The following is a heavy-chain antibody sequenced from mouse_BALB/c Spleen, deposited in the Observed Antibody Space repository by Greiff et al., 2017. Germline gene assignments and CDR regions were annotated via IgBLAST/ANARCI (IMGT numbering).Heavy chain of an antibody. CDR1: GYTFTSYW. V-gene: IGHV1S22*01. CDR3: TRSLHYYGSS. Sequence: LKQPGSELVRPGASVKLSCKASGYTFTSYWMHWVKQRPGQGLEWIGNIYPGSGSTNYDEKFKSKATLTVDTSSSTAYMQLSSLTSEDSAVYYCTRSLHYYGSSWGQGTTLTVSS. J-gene: IGHJ2*01. CDR2: IYPGSGST. D-gene: IGHD1-1*01.